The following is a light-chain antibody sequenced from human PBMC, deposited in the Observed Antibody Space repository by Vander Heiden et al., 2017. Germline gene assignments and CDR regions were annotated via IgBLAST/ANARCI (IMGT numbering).Light chain of an antibody. V-gene: IGKV4-1*01. CDR2: WAS. J-gene: IGKJ3*01. CDR3: QQYSNTPVT. CDR1: QSVLYSSNNKNY. Sequence: DIVMTQSPDSLAVSLGERATINCKSSQSVLYSSNNKNYLAWYQQRPGQPPKLLFYWASTRESGVPDRFSGSGSGTDFTLTISSLQAEDVAVYYCQQYSNTPVTFGPGTKVGIK.